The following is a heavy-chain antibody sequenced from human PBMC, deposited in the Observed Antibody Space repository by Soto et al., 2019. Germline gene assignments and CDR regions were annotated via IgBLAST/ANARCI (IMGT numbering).Heavy chain of an antibody. CDR1: GYTFTSYG. D-gene: IGHD3-22*01. J-gene: IGHJ4*02. CDR2: ISAYNGNT. Sequence: ASVKVSCKASGYTFTSYGISWVRQAPGQGLEWMGWISAYNGNTNYAQKFQGRVTMTTDTSTSTAYMELRSLRSDDTALYYCARLPPYDSSGYVGFDYWGQGTLVTVSS. V-gene: IGHV1-18*01. CDR3: ARLPPYDSSGYVGFDY.